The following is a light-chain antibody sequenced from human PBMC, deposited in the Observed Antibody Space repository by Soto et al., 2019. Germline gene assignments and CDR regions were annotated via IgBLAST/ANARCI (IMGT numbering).Light chain of an antibody. CDR1: QGVSSN. V-gene: IGKV3-15*01. J-gene: IGKJ1*01. CDR3: QQYHNWPET. Sequence: EIVMTQSPATLSVSPGERATLSCRASQGVSSNLAWYQQKPGQAPRLLISGASTRATGIPARFSGSGFQTDFTLTISSLQSEDFAVYYCQQYHNWPETFGQGTKVEIQ. CDR2: GAS.